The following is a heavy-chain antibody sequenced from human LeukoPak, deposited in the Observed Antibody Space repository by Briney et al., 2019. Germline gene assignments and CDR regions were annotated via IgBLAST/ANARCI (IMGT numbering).Heavy chain of an antibody. Sequence: SETLSLTCAVYGGSFSGYYWSWIRQPPGKGLEWIGEINHSGSTNYNPSLKSRVTISVDTSKNQSSLKLSSVTAADTAVYYCARLLAAAGYWGQGTLVTVSS. CDR2: INHSGST. CDR3: ARLLAAAGY. D-gene: IGHD6-13*01. CDR1: GGSFSGYY. J-gene: IGHJ4*02. V-gene: IGHV4-34*01.